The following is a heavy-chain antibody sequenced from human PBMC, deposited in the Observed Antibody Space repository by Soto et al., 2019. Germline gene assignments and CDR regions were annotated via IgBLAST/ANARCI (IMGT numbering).Heavy chain of an antibody. V-gene: IGHV4-4*07. Sequence: ETLSLTCTVSGGSISSYYWTWIRQPAGKGLEWIGRIYSSGSTNYNPSLKSRVTMSVDTSKNQFSLKLSSVTAADTAVYYCARTIIPTTGWYFDFWGRGTLVTVSS. D-gene: IGHD1-1*01. CDR2: IYSSGST. CDR3: ARTIIPTTGWYFDF. CDR1: GGSISSYY. J-gene: IGHJ4*02.